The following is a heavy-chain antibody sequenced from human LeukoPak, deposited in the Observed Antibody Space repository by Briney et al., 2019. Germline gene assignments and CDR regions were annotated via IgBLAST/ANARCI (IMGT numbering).Heavy chain of an antibody. CDR3: ARGDSSGWYGWFDP. CDR1: VFTFSIYW. J-gene: IGHJ5*02. CDR2: IKQDGSEK. D-gene: IGHD6-19*01. V-gene: IGHV3-7*03. Sequence: GGSLRLSCAASVFTFSIYWMSCVRQAPGRGLEWVANIKQDGSEKYYVDSVKGRFTISRDNAKNSLYLQMNSLRAEDTAVYYCARGDSSGWYGWFDPWGQGTLVTVSS.